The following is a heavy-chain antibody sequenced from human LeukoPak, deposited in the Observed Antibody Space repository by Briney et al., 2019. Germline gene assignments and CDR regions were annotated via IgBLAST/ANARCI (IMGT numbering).Heavy chain of an antibody. V-gene: IGHV4-59*01. CDR1: GGSISSYY. Sequence: PSETLSLTCTVSGGSISSYYWSWLRQPPGKGLEWIGYIYYSGSTNYNPSLKSRVTISVDTSKNQFSLKLSSVTAADTAVYYCARGKEDIVVVPAATFDYWGQGTLVTVSS. J-gene: IGHJ4*02. CDR3: ARGKEDIVVVPAATFDY. CDR2: IYYSGST. D-gene: IGHD2-2*01.